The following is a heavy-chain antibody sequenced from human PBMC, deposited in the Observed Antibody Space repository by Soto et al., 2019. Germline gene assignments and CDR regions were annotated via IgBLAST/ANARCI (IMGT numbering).Heavy chain of an antibody. CDR1: GDSISNSRW. V-gene: IGHV4-4*02. J-gene: IGHJ3*01. D-gene: IGHD6-19*01. CDR2: IFHSGDT. CDR3: AYSTGWYRHDV. Sequence: QVQLQASGPGLVKPSGTLSLTCAVSGDSISNSRWWTWVRQPPGKGLEWIGDIFHSGDTNYNPSLKSRVIISVDKSQNHFSLKVSSVTAADTAVYYCAYSTGWYRHDVWGQGTLVTVSS.